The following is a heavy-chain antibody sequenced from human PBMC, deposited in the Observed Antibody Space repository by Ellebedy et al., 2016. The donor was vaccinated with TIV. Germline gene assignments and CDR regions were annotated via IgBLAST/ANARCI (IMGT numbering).Heavy chain of an antibody. Sequence: SETLSLTXTVSGGSISSSSYYWGWIRQPPGKGLEWIGSIYYSGSTYYNPSLKSRVTISVDRSKNQFSLKLSSMTAADTALYYCARLGGGYCSGGSCYSFYYYGMDVWGQGTTVTVSS. D-gene: IGHD2-15*01. J-gene: IGHJ6*02. CDR2: IYYSGST. CDR1: GGSISSSSYY. CDR3: ARLGGGYCSGGSCYSFYYYGMDV. V-gene: IGHV4-39*01.